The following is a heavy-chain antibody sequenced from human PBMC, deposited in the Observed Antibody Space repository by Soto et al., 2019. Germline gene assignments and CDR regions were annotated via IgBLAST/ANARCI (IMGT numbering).Heavy chain of an antibody. J-gene: IGHJ4*02. D-gene: IGHD3-3*01. V-gene: IGHV4-61*01. CDR3: ARGKRVFRITIFGVVDSFDY. Sequence: PSETLSLTCTVSGGSVSSGSYYWSWIRQPPGKGLEWIGYIYYSGSTNYNPSLKSRVTISVDTSKNQFSLKLSSVTAADTAVYYCARGKRVFRITIFGVVDSFDYWGQGTLVTVSS. CDR2: IYYSGST. CDR1: GGSVSSGSYY.